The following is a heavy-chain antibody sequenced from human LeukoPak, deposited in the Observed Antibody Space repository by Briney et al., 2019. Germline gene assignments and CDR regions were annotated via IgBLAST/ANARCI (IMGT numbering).Heavy chain of an antibody. J-gene: IGHJ5*02. CDR3: ARHPEGYCSGGSCSPFDP. D-gene: IGHD2-15*01. CDR1: GGSFSGYY. CDR2: INHSGST. V-gene: IGHV4-34*01. Sequence: SETLSLTCAVYGGSFSGYYWSWIRQPPGKGLEWIGEINHSGSTNYNPSLKSRVTISVDTSKNQFSLKLSSVTAADTAVYYCARHPEGYCSGGSCSPFDPWGQGTLVTVSS.